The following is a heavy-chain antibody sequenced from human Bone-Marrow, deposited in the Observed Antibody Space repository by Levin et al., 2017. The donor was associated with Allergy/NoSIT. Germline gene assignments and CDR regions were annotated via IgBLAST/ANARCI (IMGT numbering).Heavy chain of an antibody. D-gene: IGHD3-3*01. V-gene: IGHV3-48*03. CDR3: ARENTYYDFWSGPNWFDP. CDR1: GFTFSSYE. Sequence: GGSLRLSCAASGFTFSSYEMNWVRQAPGKGLEWVSYISSSGSTIYYADSVKGRFTISRDNAKNSLFLQMNSLRAEDTAVYYCARENTYYDFWSGPNWFDPWGQGTLVTVSS. J-gene: IGHJ5*02. CDR2: ISSSGSTI.